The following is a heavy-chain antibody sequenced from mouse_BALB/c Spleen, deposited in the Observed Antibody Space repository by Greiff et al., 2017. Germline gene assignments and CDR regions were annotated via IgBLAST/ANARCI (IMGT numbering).Heavy chain of an antibody. CDR2: INPSTGYT. CDR3: ERSPGPFAY. Sequence: VQLQQSGAELAKPGASVKMSCKASGYTFTSYWMHWVKQRPGQGLEWIGYINPSTGYTEYNQKFKDQATLTADKSSSTAYMQLSSLTSEDSAVYYCERSPGPFAYWGQGTLVTVSA. J-gene: IGHJ3*01. V-gene: IGHV1-7*01. CDR1: GYTFTSYW.